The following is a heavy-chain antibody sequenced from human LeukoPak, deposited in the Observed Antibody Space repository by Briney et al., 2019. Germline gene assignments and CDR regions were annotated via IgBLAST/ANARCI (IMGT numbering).Heavy chain of an antibody. CDR2: INPDGSAT. J-gene: IGHJ4*02. CDR1: GFTFSSYW. D-gene: IGHD4-11*01. V-gene: IGHV3-7*04. Sequence: GGSLRLSCAASGFTFSSYWMTWVREAPGKGLEWVANINPDGSATYHVDSVKGRFTISRDNAKNSLYLQMISLRAEDTAVYYCARAINYNFDYWGQGTLVTVSS. CDR3: ARAINYNFDY.